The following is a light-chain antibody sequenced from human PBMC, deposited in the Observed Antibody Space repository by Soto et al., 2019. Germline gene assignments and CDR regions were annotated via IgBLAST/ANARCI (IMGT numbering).Light chain of an antibody. J-gene: IGKJ1*01. CDR2: GAS. CDR3: QHYNDWPPTWT. CDR1: QSVSSK. V-gene: IGKV3-15*01. Sequence: EIVMTQSPATLSVSPGERATLSCRASQSVSSKLAWYQQKPGQAPRVLIYGASTRATGIPARFSGSGSGTDVTLSISSLQSEDFAVYYCQHYNDWPPTWTFGQGTRVEIK.